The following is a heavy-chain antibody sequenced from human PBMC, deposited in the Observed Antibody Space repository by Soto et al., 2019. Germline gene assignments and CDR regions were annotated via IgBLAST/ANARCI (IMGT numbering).Heavy chain of an antibody. CDR1: GYTFTRSG. Sequence: QVQLVQSGAEVKKPGASVKVSCKASGYTFTRSGISWVRQAPGQGPEWMGWISSYNGDTNYAQTFQGRVTMTTDTSTSAAEMELRSLRSDDTAVYYCAREGVAPYYYYGMDVWGQGTPVTVSS. CDR2: ISSYNGDT. J-gene: IGHJ6*02. CDR3: AREGVAPYYYYGMDV. D-gene: IGHD5-12*01. V-gene: IGHV1-18*01.